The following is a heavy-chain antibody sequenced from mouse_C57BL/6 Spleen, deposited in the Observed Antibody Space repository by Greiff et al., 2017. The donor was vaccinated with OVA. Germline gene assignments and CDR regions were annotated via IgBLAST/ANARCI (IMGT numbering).Heavy chain of an antibody. V-gene: IGHV1-80*01. J-gene: IGHJ2*01. CDR1: GYAFSSYW. CDR3: ARGGLYYGYYVGYFDY. CDR2: IYPGDGDT. D-gene: IGHD2-1*01. Sequence: QVQLKESGAELVKPGASVKISCKASGYAFSSYWMNWVKQRPGKGLEWIGLIYPGDGDTNYNGKFKGKATLTADKSSSTAYMQLSSLTSEDSAVDFCARGGLYYGYYVGYFDYWGQGTTLTVSS.